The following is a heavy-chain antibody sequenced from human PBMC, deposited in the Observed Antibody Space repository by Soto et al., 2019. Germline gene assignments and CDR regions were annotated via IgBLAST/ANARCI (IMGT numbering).Heavy chain of an antibody. CDR3: ARDWEFGF. D-gene: IGHD3-10*01. J-gene: IGHJ4*02. CDR2: INPSGDST. V-gene: IGHV1-46*01. Sequence: ASVKVSCKASGYAFSGFYMHWVRQAPGQGLEWMGVINPSGDSTTYAQKFQGRLTMTEDTSTSTLYMELSSLRSEDTAVYYCARDWEFGFWGQGTLVTVSS. CDR1: GYAFSGFY.